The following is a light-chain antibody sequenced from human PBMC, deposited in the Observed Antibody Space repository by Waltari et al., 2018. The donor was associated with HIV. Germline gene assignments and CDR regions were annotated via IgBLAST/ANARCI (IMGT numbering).Light chain of an antibody. V-gene: IGLV3-1*01. CDR3: QAWGSTTSGV. CDR2: QDN. Sequence: SYEVTQPPSVAVSPGQTASLTCSGYDLGDKYTCWYQQKPGQSPLLVIYQDNKRPSGIPERFSGSSSGHTATLTISGTLPMDEADYYCQAWGSTTSGVFGRGTKLTVL. CDR1: DLGDKY. J-gene: IGLJ2*01.